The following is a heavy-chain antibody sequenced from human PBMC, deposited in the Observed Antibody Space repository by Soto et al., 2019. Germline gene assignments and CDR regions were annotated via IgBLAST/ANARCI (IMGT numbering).Heavy chain of an antibody. V-gene: IGHV2-5*02. Sequence: QITLKESGPTLVKPTQTLTLTCTFSGFAISTSGVGVGCIRHPPGKALEWLALIYWDDDKRYSPSLRSRLAITKNNSNNQVVLTMTNMGPVDPATYFCAPRVIHPGDCDYGDFDSWGQGTMVTGSS. CDR2: IYWDDDK. J-gene: IGHJ4*02. CDR3: APRVIHPGDCDYGDFDS. D-gene: IGHD2-21*02. CDR1: GFAISTSGVG.